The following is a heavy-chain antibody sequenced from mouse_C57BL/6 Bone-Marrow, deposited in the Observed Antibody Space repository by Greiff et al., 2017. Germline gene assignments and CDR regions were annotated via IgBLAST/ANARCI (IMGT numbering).Heavy chain of an antibody. CDR3: AKHIITTVVRHWYCDV. CDR2: IWGGGST. J-gene: IGHJ1*03. CDR1: GFSLTSYG. D-gene: IGHD1-1*01. Sequence: VQRVESGPGLVAPSQSLSITCTVSGFSLTSYGVAWVRQPPGKGLEWLGVIWGGGSTNYNSALMSRLSISKDNSKSQVFLKMNSLQTDDTAMYYWAKHIITTVVRHWYCDVWGTGTTVTVSS. V-gene: IGHV2-9*01.